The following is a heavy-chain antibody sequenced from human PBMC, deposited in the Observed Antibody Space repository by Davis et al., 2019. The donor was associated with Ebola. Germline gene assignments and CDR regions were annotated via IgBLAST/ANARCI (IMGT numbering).Heavy chain of an antibody. Sequence: SETLSLTCAVYGGSFSGYYWSWIRQPPGKGLEWIGEINHSGSTNYNPSLKSRVTISVDTSKNQFSLKLSSVTAADTAVYYCARDQCTGGVCYKADAFDIWGQGTMVTVSS. CDR1: GGSFSGYY. CDR3: ARDQCTGGVCYKADAFDI. D-gene: IGHD2-8*02. J-gene: IGHJ3*02. V-gene: IGHV4-34*01. CDR2: INHSGST.